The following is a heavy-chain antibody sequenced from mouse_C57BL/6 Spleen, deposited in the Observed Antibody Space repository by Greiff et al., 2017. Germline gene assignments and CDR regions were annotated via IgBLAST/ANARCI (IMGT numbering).Heavy chain of an antibody. CDR2: IDPSDSYT. Sequence: QVQLQQPGAELVMPGASVKLSCKASGYTFTSYWMHWVKQRPGQGLEWIGEIDPSDSYTNYNQKFKGKSTLTVDKSSSPAYMQLSSLTSEDSAVYYCAKRYNPYAMDYWCQGTSVTVSS. D-gene: IGHD1-3*01. V-gene: IGHV1-69*01. J-gene: IGHJ4*01. CDR3: AKRYNPYAMDY. CDR1: GYTFTSYW.